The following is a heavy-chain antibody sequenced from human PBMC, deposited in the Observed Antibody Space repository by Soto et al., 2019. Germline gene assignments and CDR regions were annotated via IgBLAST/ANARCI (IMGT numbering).Heavy chain of an antibody. V-gene: IGHV1-69*01. CDR2: IIPIFGTA. Sequence: QVQLVQSGAEVKKPGSSVKVSCKASGGTFSSYAISWVRQAPGQGLEWMGGIIPIFGTANYAQKFHGRVTITADETTSTAYKEQSSLRSEDNAVYYCAKERKGIHVSDADYYYYGMDVWGQGTTVTVSS. CDR1: GGTFSSYA. CDR3: AKERKGIHVSDADYYYYGMDV. J-gene: IGHJ6*02. D-gene: IGHD3-16*02.